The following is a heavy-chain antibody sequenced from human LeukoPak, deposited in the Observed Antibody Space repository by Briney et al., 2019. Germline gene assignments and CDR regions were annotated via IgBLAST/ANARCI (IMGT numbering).Heavy chain of an antibody. CDR3: ARQPPSQEATFFNNGMDV. D-gene: IGHD2/OR15-2a*01. J-gene: IGHJ6*02. CDR1: GYSFTRYW. CDR2: IYPGDSDT. V-gene: IGHV5-51*01. Sequence: GESLKISCKGSGYSFTRYWIGWVRQMPGKSLEWIGMIYPGDSDTRYSPSFQGQVTISADKSISTAYLHWSSLKASDSAIYYCARQPPSQEATFFNNGMDVWGQGTTVTVSS.